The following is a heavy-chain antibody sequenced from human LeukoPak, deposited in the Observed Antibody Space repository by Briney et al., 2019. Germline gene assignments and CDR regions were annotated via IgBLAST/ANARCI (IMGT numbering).Heavy chain of an antibody. V-gene: IGHV3-23*01. CDR1: GFTFNTYA. CDR3: ARHRSSWLIDY. J-gene: IGHJ4*02. CDR2: ISDSGGNT. D-gene: IGHD6-6*01. Sequence: GGSLRLSCAASGFTFNTYAMSWVRQAPWERLQWVSGISDSGGNTYYPDSVRGRFTISRDNSKNTLYLQMNSLRAEDTAVYYCARHRSSWLIDYWGQGTLVTVSS.